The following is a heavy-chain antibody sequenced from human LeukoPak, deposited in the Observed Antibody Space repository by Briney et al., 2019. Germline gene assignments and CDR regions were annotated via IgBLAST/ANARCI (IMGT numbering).Heavy chain of an antibody. D-gene: IGHD5-18*01. CDR1: GYTFTNHD. CDR3: ARDGPDTA. Sequence: SVRVSCKASGYTFTNHDINWVRQAPGQGLEWMGGIIPIFGTANYAQKFQGRVTITADESTSTAYMELSSLRSEDTAVYYCARDGPDTAWGQGTLVTVSS. CDR2: IIPIFGTA. V-gene: IGHV1-69*13. J-gene: IGHJ4*02.